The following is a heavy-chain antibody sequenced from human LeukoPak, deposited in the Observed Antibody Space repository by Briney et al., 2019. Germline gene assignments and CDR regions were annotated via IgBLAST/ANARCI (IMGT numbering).Heavy chain of an antibody. J-gene: IGHJ6*02. D-gene: IGHD2-15*01. Sequence: SETLSLTCAVSGGSISSSNWWSWVRQPPGQGLEWIGEIYHSGSTNYNPSLKSRVTISVDKSKNQFSLKLSSVTAADTAVYYCARVVVVAAAPSYYYYGMDVWGQGTTVTVSS. CDR1: GGSISSSNW. CDR2: IYHSGST. CDR3: ARVVVVAAAPSYYYYGMDV. V-gene: IGHV4-4*02.